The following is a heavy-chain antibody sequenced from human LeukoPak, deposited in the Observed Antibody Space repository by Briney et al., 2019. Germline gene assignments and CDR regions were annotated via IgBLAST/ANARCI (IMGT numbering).Heavy chain of an antibody. CDR1: GGSFSGYY. J-gene: IGHJ3*02. CDR3: ATESWAYCSSTSCFPTDDAFDI. V-gene: IGHV4-34*01. D-gene: IGHD2-2*01. CDR2: INHSGST. Sequence: SETLSLTCAVYGGSFSGYYWSWIRQPPGKGLEWIGEINHSGSTNYNPSLKSRVTMSVDTSKNQFSLKLSSVTAADTAVYYCATESWAYCSSTSCFPTDDAFDIWGQGTMVTVSS.